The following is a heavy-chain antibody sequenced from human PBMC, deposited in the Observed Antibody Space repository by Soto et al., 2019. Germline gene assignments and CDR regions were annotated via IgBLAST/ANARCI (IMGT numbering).Heavy chain of an antibody. V-gene: IGHV5-10-1*01. CDR1: GYSFTSYW. J-gene: IGHJ6*02. Sequence: PGESLKISCKGSGYSFTSYWISWVRQMPGKGLEWMGRIDPSDSYTNYSPSFQGHVTISADKSISTAYLQWSSLQASDTAMYYWARSVKPHPRIASDGTGAYYYYRIDVWGQGTPVTVSS. CDR2: IDPSDSYT. D-gene: IGHD6-13*01. CDR3: ARSVKPHPRIASDGTGAYYYYRIDV.